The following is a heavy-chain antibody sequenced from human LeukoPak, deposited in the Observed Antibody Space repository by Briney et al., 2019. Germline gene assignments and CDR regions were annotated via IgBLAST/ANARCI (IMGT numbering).Heavy chain of an antibody. Sequence: GGSLRLSCAASGFTFTSYTMSWVRQAPGKGLEWFSSITNNGVYTYYTDSVKGRFTISRDNANNSLYLQMNSLSAEDTAIYYCARQPQVAHFDYWGQGTLVSVSS. CDR3: ARQPQVAHFDY. J-gene: IGHJ4*02. D-gene: IGHD2-15*01. CDR1: GFTFTSYT. V-gene: IGHV3-21*01. CDR2: ITNNGVYT.